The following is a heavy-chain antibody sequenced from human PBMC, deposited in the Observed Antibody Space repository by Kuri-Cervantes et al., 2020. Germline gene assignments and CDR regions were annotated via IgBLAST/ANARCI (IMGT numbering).Heavy chain of an antibody. V-gene: IGHV1-45*02. CDR1: GYTFTYRY. CDR3: ARSPAYSSSWYGWDDYYYYMDV. CDR2: ITPFNGNT. J-gene: IGHJ6*03. Sequence: SVKVSCKASGYTFTYRYLHWARQAPGQALEWMGWITPFNGNTNYAQKFQDRVTITRDRSMSTAYMELSSLRSEDTAVYYCARSPAYSSSWYGWDDYYYYMDVWGKGTTVTVSS. D-gene: IGHD6-13*01.